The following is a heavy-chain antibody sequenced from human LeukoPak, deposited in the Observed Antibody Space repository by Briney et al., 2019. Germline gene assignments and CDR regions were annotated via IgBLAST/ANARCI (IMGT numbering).Heavy chain of an antibody. CDR1: GGYINSQY. CDR3: ARDYCSGGSCLNDY. D-gene: IGHD2-15*01. V-gene: IGHV4-59*11. Sequence: SETLSLTCTVSGGYINSQYWSWIRQPPGKGLEWIGYIYYNGNTDYNPSLKSRVTISVDTSKNQFSLKLSSVTAADTAVYYCARDYCSGGSCLNDYWGQGTLVTVSS. J-gene: IGHJ4*02. CDR2: IYYNGNT.